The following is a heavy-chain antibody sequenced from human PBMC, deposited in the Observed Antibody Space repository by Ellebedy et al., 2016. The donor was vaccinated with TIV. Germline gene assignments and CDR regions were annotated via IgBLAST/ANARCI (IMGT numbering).Heavy chain of an antibody. D-gene: IGHD3-3*01. J-gene: IGHJ6*03. Sequence: SETLSLXXTVSGGSISSGGYYWNWIRQPAGKGLEWIGRIYTSGSTNYNPSLKSRVTMSVDTSKNQFSLKLSSVTAADTAVYYCARGNDFWSGYISHDYYYMDVWGKGTTVTVSS. CDR2: IYTSGST. V-gene: IGHV4-61*02. CDR3: ARGNDFWSGYISHDYYYMDV. CDR1: GGSISSGGYY.